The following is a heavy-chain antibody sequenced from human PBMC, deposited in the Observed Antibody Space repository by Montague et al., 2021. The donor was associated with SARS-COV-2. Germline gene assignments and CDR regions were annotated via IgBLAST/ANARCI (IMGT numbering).Heavy chain of an antibody. D-gene: IGHD6-19*01. Sequence: SLRLSCAASGFTFNNYAMHWVRQAPGKGLEWVAIISYDGSNKYYADSVKGRFAISRDNSKNTLYLQMNSLRAEDTAVYYCVRASLIKARIAVAGRTVYWGQGTLVTISS. J-gene: IGHJ4*02. CDR3: VRASLIKARIAVAGRTVY. CDR1: GFTFNNYA. CDR2: ISYDGSNK. V-gene: IGHV3-30*09.